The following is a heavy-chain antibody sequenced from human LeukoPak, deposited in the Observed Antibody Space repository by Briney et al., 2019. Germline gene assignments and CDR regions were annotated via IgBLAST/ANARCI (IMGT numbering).Heavy chain of an antibody. J-gene: IGHJ4*02. Sequence: GGCLRLSCEASGYTFSDYYMSWMRQAPGKGLEWVSYISSSSSTIYYADSVKGRFTISRDNAKNSLYLQMNSLRAEDTAVYYCVRGQGFLDYWGQGTLVTVSS. V-gene: IGHV3-11*01. CDR3: VRGQGFLDY. CDR2: ISSSSSTI. CDR1: GYTFSDYY.